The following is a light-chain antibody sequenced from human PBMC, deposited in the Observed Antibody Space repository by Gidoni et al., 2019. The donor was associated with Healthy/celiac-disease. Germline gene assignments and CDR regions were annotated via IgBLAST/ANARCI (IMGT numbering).Light chain of an antibody. CDR3: QRCDSSPRT. CDR2: GAS. V-gene: IGKV3-20*01. Sequence: VLTQSPGTLSLSPGERATLSCRASQSVSSCYSAWYQQKPGPAPRLLIYGASSRATSIPSRFSGGGSGTDFTLTISRVEADDLAVYCCQRCDSSPRTFGQGTKVEIK. J-gene: IGKJ1*01. CDR1: QSVSSCY.